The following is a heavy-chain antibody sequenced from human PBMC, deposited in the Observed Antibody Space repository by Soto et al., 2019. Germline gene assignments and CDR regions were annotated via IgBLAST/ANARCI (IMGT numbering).Heavy chain of an antibody. D-gene: IGHD6-13*01. CDR3: AKVGLFRNGYMGVVRGDW. V-gene: IGHV3-23*01. CDR2: ITDGGGST. Sequence: EVQLLESGGGLVQPGGSLRLSCAASGFTFSSYAMSWVRQAPGKGLEWVSGITDGGGSTFYADSLQGRFTISRDNSKNTLYLQMSSLTAEDTAIYYGAKVGLFRNGYMGVVRGDWWGQGTLVTVSA. CDR1: GFTFSSYA. J-gene: IGHJ4*02.